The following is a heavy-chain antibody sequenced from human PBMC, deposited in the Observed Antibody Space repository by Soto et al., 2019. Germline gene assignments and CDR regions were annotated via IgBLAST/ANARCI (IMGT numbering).Heavy chain of an antibody. D-gene: IGHD6-13*01. Sequence: QVQLVESGGGVVQPGRSLRLSCAASGFTFSNYGMHWVRQAPGKGLEWVALISYDGSNKYYADSVKGRFTISRDNSKNTRYLQMNSLRTEDTAVYYCARYPGDASSWSPFDYWGQGTRVTVSS. CDR3: ARYPGDASSWSPFDY. CDR1: GFTFSNYG. CDR2: ISYDGSNK. J-gene: IGHJ4*02. V-gene: IGHV3-30*03.